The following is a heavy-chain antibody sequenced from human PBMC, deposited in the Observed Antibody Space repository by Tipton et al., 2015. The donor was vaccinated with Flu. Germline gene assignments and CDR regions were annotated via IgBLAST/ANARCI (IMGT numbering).Heavy chain of an antibody. V-gene: IGHV4-4*02. D-gene: IGHD1-1*01. CDR3: TRQVEAATRGSS. CDR2: IFHSGTT. Sequence: LRLSCAASGFIFTNAWMTWVRQAPGRGLEWVGSIFHSGTTYYDLSLQSRVTISVDTSKNQFSLKMKSVTVADTAVYYCTRQVEAATRGSSWGQGTLVTVSS. J-gene: IGHJ4*02. CDR1: GFIFTNAW.